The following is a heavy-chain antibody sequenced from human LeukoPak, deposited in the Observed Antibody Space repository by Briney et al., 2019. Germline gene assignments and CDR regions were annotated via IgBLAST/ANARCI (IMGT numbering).Heavy chain of an antibody. Sequence: PSETLSLTCAVYGGSFSGYYWSWIRQPPGKGLEWIGEINHSGSTNYNPSLKSRVTISVDTSKNQFSLKLSSVTAADTAVYYCARRNRYYYYYMDVWGKGTTVTASS. CDR1: GGSFSGYY. D-gene: IGHD2/OR15-2a*01. CDR2: INHSGST. V-gene: IGHV4-34*01. CDR3: ARRNRYYYYYMDV. J-gene: IGHJ6*03.